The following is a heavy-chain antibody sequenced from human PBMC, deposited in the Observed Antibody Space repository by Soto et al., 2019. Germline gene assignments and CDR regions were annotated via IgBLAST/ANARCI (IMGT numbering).Heavy chain of an antibody. V-gene: IGHV3-15*01. Sequence: WGSLRLSCAASGFTFINAWIIFFGHSPCKWLEWVVRIKSKTDGGTTDYAAPVKGRFTISRDDSKNTLYLQMNSLKTEDTAVYYCTTGSRWIVVVTRNDYWGQGTLVTVSS. CDR2: IKSKTDGGTT. CDR1: GFTFINAW. J-gene: IGHJ4*02. CDR3: TTGSRWIVVVTRNDY. D-gene: IGHD3-22*01.